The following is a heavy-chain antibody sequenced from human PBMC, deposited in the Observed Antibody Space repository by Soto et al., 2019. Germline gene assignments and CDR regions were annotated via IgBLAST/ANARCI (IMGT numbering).Heavy chain of an antibody. CDR2: IWYDGSNE. J-gene: IGHJ4*02. CDR3: ARAPTTVGTFDY. D-gene: IGHD2-21*02. V-gene: IGHV3-33*01. Sequence: GGSLRLSCAASGFYFSGYGMHWVRQAPGKGLEWVAVIWYDGSNEDYALSVKDRFTISRDNSKNALYLQMNSLRDEDTAMYYCARAPTTVGTFDYGGQGTLVTVS. CDR1: GFYFSGYG.